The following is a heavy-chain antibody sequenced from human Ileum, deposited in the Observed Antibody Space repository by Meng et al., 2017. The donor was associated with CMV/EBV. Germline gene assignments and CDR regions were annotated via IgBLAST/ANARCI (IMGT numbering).Heavy chain of an antibody. V-gene: IGHV4-39*07. Sequence: VSGDSSNNSSDYWGWIRQSPGRGLEWIGSVYYRGNTYYNPSLKSRVTISVDTSKNQFSLNLRSVTAADTAVYYCARDHDFWSVAFDYWGQGTLVTVSS. CDR1: GDSSNNSSDY. D-gene: IGHD3-3*01. J-gene: IGHJ4*02. CDR2: VYYRGNT. CDR3: ARDHDFWSVAFDY.